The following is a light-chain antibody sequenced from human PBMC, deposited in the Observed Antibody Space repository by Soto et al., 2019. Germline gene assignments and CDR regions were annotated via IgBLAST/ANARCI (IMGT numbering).Light chain of an antibody. Sequence: DIVMTQSPDSLAVSLGERATINCKSSQSVLYSPNNRNSLSWYQQKPGQPPKLLIYWASTRESGVPDRFSGSGSGTDFTLTISSLQAEDVAVYYCQQYYTIPWTFGQGTKVEIK. J-gene: IGKJ1*01. V-gene: IGKV4-1*01. CDR2: WAS. CDR1: QSVLYSPNNRNS. CDR3: QQYYTIPWT.